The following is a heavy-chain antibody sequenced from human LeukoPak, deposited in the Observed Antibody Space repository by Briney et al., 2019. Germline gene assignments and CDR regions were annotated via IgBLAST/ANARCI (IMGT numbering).Heavy chain of an antibody. D-gene: IGHD2-2*01. V-gene: IGHV4-59*08. CDR1: GGSISSYY. CDR2: IYYSGSN. Sequence: PSETLSLTCTVSGGSISSYYWSWIRHPPGRGLEWVGYIYYSGSNNYNPSLKSRVTLSLDTSKNQFSLKLSSVTAADTAVYYCARQSCSSTSCYVAYGMDVWGQGTTVTVSS. J-gene: IGHJ6*02. CDR3: ARQSCSSTSCYVAYGMDV.